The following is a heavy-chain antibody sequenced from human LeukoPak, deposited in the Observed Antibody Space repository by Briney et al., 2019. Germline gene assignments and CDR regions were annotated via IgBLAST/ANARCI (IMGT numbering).Heavy chain of an antibody. CDR1: GYTFTSYY. J-gene: IGHJ3*02. D-gene: IGHD2-15*01. V-gene: IGHV1-46*01. CDR2: INPSGGST. Sequence: GASVKLSCKASGYTFTSYYMHWVRKAPGQGLEWMGIINPSGGSTSYAQKFQGRVTMTRDTSTSTVYMELSSLRSEDTAVYYCARHGTMVVVVTGAFDIWGQGTMVTVSS. CDR3: ARHGTMVVVVTGAFDI.